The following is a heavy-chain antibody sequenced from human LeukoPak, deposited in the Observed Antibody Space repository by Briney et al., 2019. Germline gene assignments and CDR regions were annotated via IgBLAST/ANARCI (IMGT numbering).Heavy chain of an antibody. CDR2: ISGSGGDT. V-gene: IGHV3-23*01. Sequence: PGRSLRLSCAASGFTFSSYAMHWVRQAPGKGLEWVSGISGSGGDTYYADSVKGRFTVSRDNSKSTLYLQMISLRAEDTAVYYCAKVRYDSTGYYYTYYYYGMDVWGQGTTVTVSS. J-gene: IGHJ6*02. CDR3: AKVRYDSTGYYYTYYYYGMDV. D-gene: IGHD3-22*01. CDR1: GFTFSSYA.